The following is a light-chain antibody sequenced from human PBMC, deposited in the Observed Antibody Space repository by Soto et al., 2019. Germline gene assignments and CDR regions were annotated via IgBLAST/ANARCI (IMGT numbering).Light chain of an antibody. CDR2: AAS. CDR1: QSISSW. Sequence: DIQMTQSPSTLSASVGDRVTITCRASQSISSWLAWYQQKPGKAPKSLIYAASSLQSGVPSRFSGSGSGTYFTLIIDSLQPDDFATYYCQHYKMYSPWTFGQGTKVDIK. V-gene: IGKV1-5*01. CDR3: QHYKMYSPWT. J-gene: IGKJ1*01.